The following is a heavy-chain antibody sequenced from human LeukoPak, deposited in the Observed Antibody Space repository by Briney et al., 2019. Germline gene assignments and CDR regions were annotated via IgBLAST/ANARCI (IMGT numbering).Heavy chain of an antibody. J-gene: IGHJ5*02. V-gene: IGHV1-18*01. CDR2: ISAYNGNT. Sequence: ASGKVSCKASGYTFTTYGINWVRQAPGQGLEWMGWISAYNGNTNYAQNLQGRVTLTTDTSASTAYMELRSLRSDDTAVYYCARDLIAARPGWFDPWGQGTLVIVSS. CDR3: ARDLIAARPGWFDP. D-gene: IGHD6-6*01. CDR1: GYTFTTYG.